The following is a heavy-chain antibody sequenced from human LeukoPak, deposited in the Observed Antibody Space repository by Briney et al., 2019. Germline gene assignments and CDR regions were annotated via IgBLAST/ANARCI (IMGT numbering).Heavy chain of an antibody. CDR1: GFTFSDYG. Sequence: PGRSLRLSCAASGFTFSDYGMHWVRQAPGKGLEWVAVISYDGSNKYYADSVKGRFTISRDNSKNTLYLQMNSLRAEDTAVYYCARFKGPTAYYYYYMDVWGKGTTVTVSS. CDR3: ARFKGPTAYYYYYMDV. CDR2: ISYDGSNK. V-gene: IGHV3-30*03. D-gene: IGHD1-26*01. J-gene: IGHJ6*03.